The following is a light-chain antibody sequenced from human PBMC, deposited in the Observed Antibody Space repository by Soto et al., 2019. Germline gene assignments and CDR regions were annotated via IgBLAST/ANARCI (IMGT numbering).Light chain of an antibody. CDR3: QQYSKWPRT. V-gene: IGKV3-15*01. CDR1: QSISTI. J-gene: IGKJ2*01. Sequence: EIVMTQSPATLSVSPGERATLSCRASQSISTILDWYQQRPGQAPRLLMYGASTRAAGIPARFSGSGSGTEFTLTISSLQSEDFAVYYCQQYSKWPRTFGQGTKLEIK. CDR2: GAS.